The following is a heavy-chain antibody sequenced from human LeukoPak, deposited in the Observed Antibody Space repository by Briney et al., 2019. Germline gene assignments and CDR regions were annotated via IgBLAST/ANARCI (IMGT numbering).Heavy chain of an antibody. Sequence: APVKVSCKASGGTFSSYAISWVRQAPGQGLEWMGGIIPIFGTANYAQKFQGRVTITADESTSTAYMELSSLRSEDTAVYYCARAIGGYSYSSNWFDPWGQGTLVTVSS. CDR1: GGTFSSYA. D-gene: IGHD5-18*01. V-gene: IGHV1-69*13. CDR3: ARAIGGYSYSSNWFDP. CDR2: IIPIFGTA. J-gene: IGHJ5*02.